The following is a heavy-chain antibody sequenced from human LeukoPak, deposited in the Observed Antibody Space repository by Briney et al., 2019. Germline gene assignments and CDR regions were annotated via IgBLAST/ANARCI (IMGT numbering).Heavy chain of an antibody. CDR3: ALHYGSGSYFDY. CDR1: GGSIGSSSYY. CDR2: IYYSGSP. J-gene: IGHJ4*02. V-gene: IGHV4-39*02. Sequence: PSETLSLTCTVSGGSIGSSSYYWGWIRQPPGKGLEWIGSIYYSGSPYYNPSLKSRVTISVDTSKNHFSLKLSSVTAADTAVYYCALHYGSGSYFDYWGQGTLVTVSA. D-gene: IGHD3-10*01.